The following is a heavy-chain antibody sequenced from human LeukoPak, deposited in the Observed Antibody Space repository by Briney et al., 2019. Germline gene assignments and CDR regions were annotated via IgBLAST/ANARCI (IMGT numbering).Heavy chain of an antibody. D-gene: IGHD5-24*01. J-gene: IGHJ4*02. CDR1: GGSFSGIY. V-gene: IGHV4-34*01. CDR3: ARRCLHRKGFDY. Sequence: SETLSLTCAVYGGSFSGIYWSWIRQPPGKGLEWIGEINHSGSTNYNPSLKSRVTISVDTSKNQFSLKLSSVTAADTAVYYCARRCLHRKGFDYWGQGTLVTVSS. CDR2: INHSGST.